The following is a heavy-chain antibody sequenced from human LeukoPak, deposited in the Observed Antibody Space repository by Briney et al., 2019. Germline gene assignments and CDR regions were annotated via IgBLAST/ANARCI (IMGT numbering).Heavy chain of an antibody. CDR1: GGTFSKYT. J-gene: IGHJ3*02. D-gene: IGHD3-22*01. Sequence: GASVKVSCKASGGTFSKYTISWVRQRPGQGLEWMGGITPLFGTANYAQKFQGRVTITADESASTAYMELSSLRSEDTAVYYCATVRWGSGYYRNYDAFDIWGQGTMVTVSS. V-gene: IGHV1-69*13. CDR3: ATVRWGSGYYRNYDAFDI. CDR2: ITPLFGTA.